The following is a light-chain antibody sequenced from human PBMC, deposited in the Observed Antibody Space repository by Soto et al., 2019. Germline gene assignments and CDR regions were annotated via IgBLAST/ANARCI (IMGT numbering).Light chain of an antibody. CDR1: SSDVGGYNY. Sequence: QSALTQPRSVSVSPGQSVTISCTGTSSDVGGYNYVSWFQQHPGKAPKLMIYDVSKRPSGVPDRFSGSKSGNTASLTISGLQAEDEADYYCCSYAGSPYVFGTGPKVTVL. CDR3: CSYAGSPYV. V-gene: IGLV2-11*01. J-gene: IGLJ1*01. CDR2: DVS.